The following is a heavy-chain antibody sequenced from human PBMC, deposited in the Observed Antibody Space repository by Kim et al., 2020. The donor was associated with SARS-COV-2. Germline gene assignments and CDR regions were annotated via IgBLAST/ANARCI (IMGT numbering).Heavy chain of an antibody. CDR3: ARDSGPYSSSWYYFDY. D-gene: IGHD6-13*01. CDR1: GGSISSGGYY. V-gene: IGHV4-31*03. J-gene: IGHJ4*02. CDR2: IYYSGST. Sequence: SETLSLTCTVSGGSISSGGYYWSWIRQHPGKGLEWIGYIYYSGSTYYNPSLKSRVTISVDTSKNQFSLKLSSVTAADTAVYYCARDSGPYSSSWYYFDYWGQGTLVTVSS.